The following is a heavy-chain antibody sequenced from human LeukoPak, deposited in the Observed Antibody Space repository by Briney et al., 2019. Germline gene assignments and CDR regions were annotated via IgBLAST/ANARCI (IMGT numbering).Heavy chain of an antibody. D-gene: IGHD2-15*01. J-gene: IGHJ3*02. CDR3: ARRSCSGGSCYNAFDI. Sequence: PGGSLRLSCAASGFTFSSYWMSWVRQAPGKGLEWVANIKQDGSEKYYVDSVKGRFTISRDNAKNSLYLQMNSLGAEDTAVYYCARRSCSGGSCYNAFDIWGQGTMVTVSS. CDR2: IKQDGSEK. CDR1: GFTFSSYW. V-gene: IGHV3-7*03.